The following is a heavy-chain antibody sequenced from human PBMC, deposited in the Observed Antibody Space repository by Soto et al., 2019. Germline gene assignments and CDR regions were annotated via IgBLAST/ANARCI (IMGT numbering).Heavy chain of an antibody. CDR3: ARRMGTSSDY. D-gene: IGHD1-7*01. Sequence: EVQLVQSGAEVKKPGESLRISCKDSRNSFTGQWISWVRQMPGKGLEWMGRIDPIDSNTNYSPSFQGLVTISADKSIGTAYLQWSSLKASDTAMYYCARRMGTSSDYWGQGTLVTVSS. CDR1: RNSFTGQW. J-gene: IGHJ4*02. CDR2: IDPIDSNT. V-gene: IGHV5-10-1*03.